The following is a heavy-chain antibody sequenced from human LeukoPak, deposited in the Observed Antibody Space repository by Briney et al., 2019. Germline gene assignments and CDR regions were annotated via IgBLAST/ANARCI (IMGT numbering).Heavy chain of an antibody. CDR3: ARFDPNSGSYKDFDY. D-gene: IGHD1-26*01. CDR2: IKQDGSEK. V-gene: IGHV3-7*01. J-gene: IGHJ4*02. Sequence: PGGSLKLSCAASGSTFSSYWMSWVRQAPGKGLEWVANIKQDGSEKSYVDSVKGRFTISRDNAKNSLYLQMSSLRAEDTAVYYCARFDPNSGSYKDFDYWGQGTLVTVSS. CDR1: GSTFSSYW.